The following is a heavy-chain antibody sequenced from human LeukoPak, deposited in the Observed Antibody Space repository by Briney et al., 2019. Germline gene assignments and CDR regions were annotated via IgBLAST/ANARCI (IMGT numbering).Heavy chain of an antibody. J-gene: IGHJ4*02. CDR1: GGSISSYY. Sequence: PSETLSFTCTVSGGSISSYYWSWIRQPPGKGLEWIGYIYYSGSTNYNPSLKSRVTISVDTSKNQFSLKLSSVTAADTAVYYCARVEEQLVYDYWGQGTLVTVSS. V-gene: IGHV4-59*01. D-gene: IGHD6-6*01. CDR2: IYYSGST. CDR3: ARVEEQLVYDY.